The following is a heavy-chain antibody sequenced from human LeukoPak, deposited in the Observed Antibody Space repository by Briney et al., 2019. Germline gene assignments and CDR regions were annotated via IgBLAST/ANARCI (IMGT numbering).Heavy chain of an antibody. CDR3: ARDPGDTDWYNFDF. V-gene: IGHV4-59*11. Sequence: SDTLSLTCTVSGGSLSGHFWSWFRRPPGKGLENIGYIHSSGSTNYNPSYKGRVTVSLEMSKNQFSLSLSSATAADTAVYYCARDPGDTDWYNFDFWGQGILVTVSS. D-gene: IGHD3-9*01. CDR1: GGSLSGHF. CDR2: IHSSGST. J-gene: IGHJ4*02.